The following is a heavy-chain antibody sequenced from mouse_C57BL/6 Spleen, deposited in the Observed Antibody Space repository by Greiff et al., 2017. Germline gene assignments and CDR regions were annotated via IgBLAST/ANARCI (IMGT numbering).Heavy chain of an antibody. V-gene: IGHV1-5*01. CDR2: IYPGNSGT. Sequence: EVQLQQSGTVLARPGASVKMSCKTSGYTFTSYWMHWVKQRPGQGLEWIGAIYPGNSGTSYNQKFKGKANLTAVTSASTAYMEHSSLTNEDSAVYYCTRGGIYYDFDYWGQGTTLTVSS. J-gene: IGHJ2*01. CDR3: TRGGIYYDFDY. D-gene: IGHD2-4*01. CDR1: GYTFTSYW.